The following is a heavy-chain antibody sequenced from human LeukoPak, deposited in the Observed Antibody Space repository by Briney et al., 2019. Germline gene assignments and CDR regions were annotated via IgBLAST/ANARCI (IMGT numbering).Heavy chain of an antibody. CDR2: ISNDGSRK. J-gene: IGHJ4*02. V-gene: IGHV3-30*03. Sequence: GGSLRLSCAASGFTFSSHGIHWVRQAPGKGLEWVAIISNDGSRKYYAHSVEGRFTISRDNSKNTLYLQMDSLRAEDTAVYYCARDRAWNYFDYWGQGTLVTVSS. D-gene: IGHD3-3*01. CDR3: ARDRAWNYFDY. CDR1: GFTFSSHG.